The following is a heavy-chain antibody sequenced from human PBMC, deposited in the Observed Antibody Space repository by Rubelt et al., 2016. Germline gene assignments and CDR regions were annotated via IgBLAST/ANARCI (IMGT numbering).Heavy chain of an antibody. V-gene: IGHV4-38-2*02. CDR2: IYHRGST. CDR3: ARGSTSSGIDY. CDR1: GYSIRSGYY. Sequence: QVQLQESGPGLVKPSETLSLTCSVSGYSIRSGYYWGWIRQPPGKGLAWIGNIYHRGSTFYNPSLKSRVIIHVDTSKNQCSLKLGVVTAADTAVYYWARGSTSSGIDYWGQGTLVTVSS. D-gene: IGHD6-6*01. J-gene: IGHJ4*02.